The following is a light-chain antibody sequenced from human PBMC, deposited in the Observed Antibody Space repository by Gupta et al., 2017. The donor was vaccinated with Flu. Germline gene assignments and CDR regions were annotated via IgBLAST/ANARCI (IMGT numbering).Light chain of an antibody. V-gene: IGLV2-14*01. CDR3: SSYTSGSTLVVA. CDR1: TSDVGGYHS. Sequence: QSALTQPASVSGSPGQSITISCTGTTSDVGGYHSVSWYQQRPGTAPKLMIYDVSNRPSGISNRFSGSKSSNTASLTISGLQAEDEADYYCSSYTSGSTLVVAFGGGTKLTVL. J-gene: IGLJ2*01. CDR2: DVS.